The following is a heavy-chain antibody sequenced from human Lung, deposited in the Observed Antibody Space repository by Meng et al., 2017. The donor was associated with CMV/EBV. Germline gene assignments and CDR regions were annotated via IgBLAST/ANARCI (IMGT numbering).Heavy chain of an antibody. CDR2: ISLNSGSI. Sequence: SLKISCAASGFTFDDYAMHWVRQAPGKGLEWVSGISLNSGSIGYADSVKGRFTISRDNAKNSLYLQMNSLRAEDTALYYCAKESSGFEYWGQGTLVTVSS. D-gene: IGHD6-19*01. CDR3: AKESSGFEY. CDR1: GFTFDDYA. J-gene: IGHJ4*02. V-gene: IGHV3-9*01.